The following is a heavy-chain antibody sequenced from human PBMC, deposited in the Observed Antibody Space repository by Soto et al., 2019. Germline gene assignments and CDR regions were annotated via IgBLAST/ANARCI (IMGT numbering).Heavy chain of an antibody. Sequence: SETLSLTCTVSGGSISTSTYYWAWIRQPPGMGLEWIGSIYYSGSTYYNPSLRSRVTISVDTSKSQFSLKLNAVTAADAAVYYCAGQGYRAYQRNGFPPWGQETLDTVPS. CDR3: AGQGYRAYQRNGFPP. D-gene: IGHD6-13*01. V-gene: IGHV4-39*01. J-gene: IGHJ5*02. CDR2: IYYSGST. CDR1: GGSISTSTYY.